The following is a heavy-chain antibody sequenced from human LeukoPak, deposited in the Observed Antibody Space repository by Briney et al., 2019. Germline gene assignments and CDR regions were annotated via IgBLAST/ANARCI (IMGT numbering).Heavy chain of an antibody. J-gene: IGHJ3*02. Sequence: GGSLRLSCTASGFTFSSYSMNWVRQAPGKGLEWVSSISSSSSYIYYADSVKGRFTISRDNAKNSLYLQMNSLRAEDTAVYYCARDQGTMIVGAFDIWGQGTMVTVSS. V-gene: IGHV3-21*01. CDR2: ISSSSSYI. CDR3: ARDQGTMIVGAFDI. CDR1: GFTFSSYS. D-gene: IGHD3-22*01.